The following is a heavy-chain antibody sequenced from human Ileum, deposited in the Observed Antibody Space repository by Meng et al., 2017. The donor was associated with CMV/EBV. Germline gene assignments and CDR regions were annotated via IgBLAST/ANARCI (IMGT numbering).Heavy chain of an antibody. CDR2: INPNSGGT. J-gene: IGHJ4*02. Sequence: QVQLVQSGAEVKKPXXSVKVXCKASGYTFTGYYMHWVRQAPGQGREWMGWINPNSGGTNYAQKFQGRVTMTRDTSISTAYMELSRLRSDDTAVYYCAREDSSGYYGIDYGGQGTLVTVSS. CDR3: AREDSSGYYGIDY. CDR1: GYTFTGYY. D-gene: IGHD3-22*01. V-gene: IGHV1-2*02.